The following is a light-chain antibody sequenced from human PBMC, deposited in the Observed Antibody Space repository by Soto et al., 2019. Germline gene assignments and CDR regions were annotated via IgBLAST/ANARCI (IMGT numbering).Light chain of an antibody. CDR1: QSVGNN. J-gene: IGKJ3*01. CDR2: GAS. V-gene: IGKV3-15*01. Sequence: EIVMTQSPATLSVSPGDRATLSCRASQSVGNNLAWYQQKPGQAPRLLIYGASTRATGIPARFSGSGSGTEFTLTISSLQSEDFAVYYCQQYNNWHFTFGPGTKVDIK. CDR3: QQYNNWHFT.